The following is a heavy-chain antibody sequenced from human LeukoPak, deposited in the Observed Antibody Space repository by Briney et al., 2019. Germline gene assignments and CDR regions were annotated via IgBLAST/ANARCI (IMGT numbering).Heavy chain of an antibody. CDR3: ARDPSGPGYYDY. CDR2: IYRSGDT. Sequence: SETLSLTCTVSGYSISSGYYWAWIRQPPGKGLEWIGTIYRSGDTYYNSSLKSRVTISVDTSRNLFSLKLNSVTAADTAVYYCARDPSGPGYYDYWGQGILVTVSS. V-gene: IGHV4-38-2*02. CDR1: GYSISSGYY. D-gene: IGHD3-9*01. J-gene: IGHJ4*02.